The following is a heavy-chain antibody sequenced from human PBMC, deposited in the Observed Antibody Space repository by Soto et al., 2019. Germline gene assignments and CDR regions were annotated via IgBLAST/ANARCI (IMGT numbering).Heavy chain of an antibody. CDR3: AKIRMVTAMFQMDV. J-gene: IGHJ6*02. D-gene: IGHD2-21*02. V-gene: IGHV3-30*18. CDR2: ISFDGINT. Sequence: GGSLRLSGATSGFTFSDYSIHWVRQAPCQGLEWVAAISFDGINTYYADSLTGRFTISRDPSKNTLYLDMNSLRPEDTAVYYCAKIRMVTAMFQMDVLGQGTTVTVCS. CDR1: GFTFSDYS.